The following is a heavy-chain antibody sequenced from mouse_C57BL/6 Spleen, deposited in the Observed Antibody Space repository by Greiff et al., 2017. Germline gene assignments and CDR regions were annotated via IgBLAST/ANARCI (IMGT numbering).Heavy chain of an antibody. D-gene: IGHD4-1*01. CDR2: ISSGSSTI. CDR1: GFTFSDYG. V-gene: IGHV5-17*01. Sequence: EVKVVESGGGLVKPGGSLKLSCAASGFTFSDYGMHWVRQAPEKGLEWVAYISSGSSTIYYADTVKGRFTISRDNATNTLFLQMTSLRSEDTAMYYCATGGFAYWGQGTLVTVSA. CDR3: ATGGFAY. J-gene: IGHJ3*01.